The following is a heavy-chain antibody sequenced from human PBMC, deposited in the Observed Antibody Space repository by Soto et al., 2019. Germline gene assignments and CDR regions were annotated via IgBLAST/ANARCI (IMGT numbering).Heavy chain of an antibody. CDR1: GGTFSSYA. CDR3: ARDLPIQGVGATLGISDAFDI. CDR2: IIPIFGTA. D-gene: IGHD1-26*01. J-gene: IGHJ3*02. V-gene: IGHV1-69*06. Sequence: GASVKVSCKASGGTFSSYAISWVRQAPGQGLEWMGGIIPIFGTANYAQKFQGRVTITADKSTSTAYMELSSLRSEDTAVYYCARDLPIQGVGATLGISDAFDIWGQGTMVTVSS.